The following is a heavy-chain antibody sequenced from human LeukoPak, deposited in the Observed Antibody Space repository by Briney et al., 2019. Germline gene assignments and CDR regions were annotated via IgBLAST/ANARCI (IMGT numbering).Heavy chain of an antibody. D-gene: IGHD3-3*01. CDR1: GFTFSSYG. CDR2: IRYDGSSK. Sequence: PGGSLRLSCAASGFTFSSYGMHWVRQDPGKGLEWVAFIRYDGSSKYYADSVKGRFTISRDNSKNTLYLQMNSLRAEDTAVYYCANAPYDFWSGYLDYWGQGTLVTVSS. J-gene: IGHJ4*02. V-gene: IGHV3-30*02. CDR3: ANAPYDFWSGYLDY.